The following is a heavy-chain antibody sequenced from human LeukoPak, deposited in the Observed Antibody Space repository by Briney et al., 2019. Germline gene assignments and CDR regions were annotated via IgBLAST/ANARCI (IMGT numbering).Heavy chain of an antibody. J-gene: IGHJ4*02. V-gene: IGHV3-48*01. CDR1: GFTFSSYS. CDR2: ISSSSSTI. CDR3: ARAPYYYDSSGFDY. D-gene: IGHD3-22*01. Sequence: PGGSLRLSCAASGFTFSSYSMNWVRQAPGKGLEWVSYISSSSSTIYYADSVKGRFTISRDNAKNSLYLQMNSLRAEDTAVYYCARAPYYYDSSGFDYWGQGTLVTVSS.